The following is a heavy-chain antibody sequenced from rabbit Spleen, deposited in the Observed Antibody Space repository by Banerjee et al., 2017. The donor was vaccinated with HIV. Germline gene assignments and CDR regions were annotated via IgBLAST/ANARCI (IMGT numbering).Heavy chain of an antibody. V-gene: IGHV1S45*01. CDR2: IYADSTT. J-gene: IGHJ4*01. CDR1: GFSFSSSYW. D-gene: IGHD3-1*01. Sequence: EESGGDLVQPEGSLTLTCTASGFSFSSSYWTCWVRQAPGKGLEWIACIYADSTTYYASWAKGRFTISKTSSTTVTLQVTSLTDADTATYFCARDRPGSDNFDLWGPGTLVTVS. CDR3: ARDRPGSDNFDL.